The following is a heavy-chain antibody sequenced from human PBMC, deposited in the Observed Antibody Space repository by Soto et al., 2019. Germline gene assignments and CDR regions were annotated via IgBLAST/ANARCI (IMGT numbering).Heavy chain of an antibody. Sequence: ASVKVSCMASGYTFTSYGISWVRQAPGQGLEWMGWISAYNGNTNYAQKLQGRVTMTTDTSTSTAYMELRSLRSDDTAVYYCARVGKIYSSGWYYYYYMDVWGKGTTVTVSS. CDR2: ISAYNGNT. V-gene: IGHV1-18*01. J-gene: IGHJ6*03. CDR3: ARVGKIYSSGWYYYYYMDV. CDR1: GYTFTSYG. D-gene: IGHD6-19*01.